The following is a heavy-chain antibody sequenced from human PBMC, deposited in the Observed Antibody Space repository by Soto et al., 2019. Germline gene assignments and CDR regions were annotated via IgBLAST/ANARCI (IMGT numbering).Heavy chain of an antibody. Sequence: QVQLVQSGAEVRKPGASVRLSCETSGYNFNQYYIHWVRQAPGQGLEWMGIINRRGGTTEYANKFLGRVTVTGDTSTSTAYMQLSSLRSEDTAVYFCARGPDDSDVPRWDYWGQGTLVTVSS. CDR1: GYNFNQYY. V-gene: IGHV1-46*02. D-gene: IGHD4-17*01. CDR2: INRRGGTT. CDR3: ARGPDDSDVPRWDY. J-gene: IGHJ4*02.